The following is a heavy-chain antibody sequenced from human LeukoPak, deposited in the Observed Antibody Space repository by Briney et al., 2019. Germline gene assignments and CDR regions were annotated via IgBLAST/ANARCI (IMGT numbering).Heavy chain of an antibody. V-gene: IGHV4-4*07. CDR1: GGSVSSYY. CDR2: VFVTGSP. Sequence: SETLSLTCTVSGGSVSSYYWSWVRQPAGKGLEWIARVFVTGSPNYSPSLKSRVTMSLDASKNQLSLRLTSVTAADTAVYYCVRDYSSGWPMTYYNPFIDLWGKGTTVTVSS. D-gene: IGHD6-19*01. CDR3: VRDYSSGWPMTYYNPFIDL. J-gene: IGHJ6*03.